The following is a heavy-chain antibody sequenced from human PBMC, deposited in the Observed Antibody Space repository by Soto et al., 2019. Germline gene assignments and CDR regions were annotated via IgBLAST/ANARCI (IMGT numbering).Heavy chain of an antibody. D-gene: IGHD3-10*01. CDR2: IDWDDDK. CDR3: ARGAYYYGSGSYPDFDY. CDR1: GFSLSTSGMC. Sequence: SGPTLVNPTQNLTLTCTFSGFSLSTSGMCVSWIRQPPGKALEWLALIDWDDDKYYSTSLKTRLTISKDTSKNQVVLTMTNMDPVDTATYYCARGAYYYGSGSYPDFDYWGQGTLVTVSS. J-gene: IGHJ4*02. V-gene: IGHV2-70*01.